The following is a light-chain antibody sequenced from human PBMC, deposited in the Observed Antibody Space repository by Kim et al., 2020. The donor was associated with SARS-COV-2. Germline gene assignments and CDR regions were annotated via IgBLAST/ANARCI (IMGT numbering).Light chain of an antibody. Sequence: EIVLTQSPATLSVSPGERATLSCRASQSVSSNLAWYQQKPGQAPRLLIYGASARATAILASFGGSGSGKASTLTISSLQSEDFAVYYCKRNNNWPRTFGEGAKVGIK. CDR2: GAS. CDR1: QSVSSN. J-gene: IGKJ1*01. CDR3: KRNNNWPRT. V-gene: IGKV3-15*01.